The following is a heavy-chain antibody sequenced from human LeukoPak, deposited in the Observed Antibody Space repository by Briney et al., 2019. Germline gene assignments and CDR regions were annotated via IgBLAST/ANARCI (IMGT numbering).Heavy chain of an antibody. Sequence: GGSLRLSCAASGFTFSSYAMSWVRQAPGKGLEWVSAISGSGGTTYFADSVKGRFTISRDNSKNTLYLQMNSLRAEDTAVYYCAKLVGSGIDYYYYYMDVWGKGTTVTVSS. CDR2: ISGSGGTT. V-gene: IGHV3-23*01. CDR1: GFTFSSYA. J-gene: IGHJ6*03. D-gene: IGHD3-10*01. CDR3: AKLVGSGIDYYYYYMDV.